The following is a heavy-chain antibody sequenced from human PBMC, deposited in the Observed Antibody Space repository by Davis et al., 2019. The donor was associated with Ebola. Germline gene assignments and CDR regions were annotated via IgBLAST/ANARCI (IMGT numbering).Heavy chain of an antibody. CDR3: ARGWLRGGMNA. CDR1: GDSVSSGG. CDR2: TYYSSKWYN. J-gene: IGHJ6*02. V-gene: IGHV6-1*01. Sequence: HSQTLSLTCAISGDSVSSGGWNWIRQSPSRGLEWLGRTYYSSKWYNDYAVSVKSRITINPDTSKNQFSLQLNSVTPEDTALYYCARGWLRGGMNAGGEGTPVTFSS. D-gene: IGHD5-18*01.